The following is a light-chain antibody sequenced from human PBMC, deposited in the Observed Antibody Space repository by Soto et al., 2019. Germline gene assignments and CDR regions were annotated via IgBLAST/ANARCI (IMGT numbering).Light chain of an antibody. CDR2: DAS. Sequence: DIQMTQSPSTLSAYVGDRVTITCRASQSISSWLAWYQQKPGKAPKVLIYDASTLQSGVPSRFSGGGSGTEFTLTITSLQPDDVATYYCQEYTTYSRTFGQGTKVEVK. J-gene: IGKJ1*01. CDR1: QSISSW. CDR3: QEYTTYSRT. V-gene: IGKV1-5*01.